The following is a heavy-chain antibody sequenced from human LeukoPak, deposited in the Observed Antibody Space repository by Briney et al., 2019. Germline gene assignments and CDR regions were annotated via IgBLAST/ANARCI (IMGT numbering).Heavy chain of an antibody. D-gene: IGHD3-16*01. J-gene: IGHJ4*02. CDR1: GFTFDDYA. Sequence: GGSLRLSCAASGFTFDDYAMHWVRQAPGKGLEWVSCISWNSGSIGYADSVKGRFTISRDNAKNSLYLQMNSPRAEDMALYYCAKGGGGGLDYWGQGTLVTVSS. CDR2: ISWNSGSI. CDR3: AKGGGGGLDY. V-gene: IGHV3-9*03.